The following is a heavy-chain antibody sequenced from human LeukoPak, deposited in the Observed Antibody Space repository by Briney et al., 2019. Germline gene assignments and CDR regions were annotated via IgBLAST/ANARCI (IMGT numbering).Heavy chain of an antibody. CDR3: ARDRSRWSIAPDADV. CDR1: GFAFNDYW. D-gene: IGHD2-15*01. V-gene: IGHV3-74*01. CDR2: INSDGSRT. J-gene: IGHJ6*02. Sequence: GGSLRLSCAASGFAFNDYWMSWVRQVPGKGLMWVARINSDGSRTTYADPVKGRFTVSRDNAKNTLYLQMNSLRAEDTAVYYCARDRSRWSIAPDADVWGQGTTVTVSS.